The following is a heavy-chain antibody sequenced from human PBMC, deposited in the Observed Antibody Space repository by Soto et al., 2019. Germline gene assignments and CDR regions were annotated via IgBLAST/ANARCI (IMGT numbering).Heavy chain of an antibody. J-gene: IGHJ4*02. CDR1: GGSISSISHH. V-gene: IGHV4-39*02. D-gene: IGHD6-13*01. Sequence: PSETLSLTCTVSGGSISSISHHWGRLRQPPGKGLEWIGSIYYSGTTYYNPSLNSRLTISVDTSKNQFSLKLSSVTPADTAVYYCAREKDSAGDSWGQGTLVTVSS. CDR3: AREKDSAGDS. CDR2: IYYSGTT.